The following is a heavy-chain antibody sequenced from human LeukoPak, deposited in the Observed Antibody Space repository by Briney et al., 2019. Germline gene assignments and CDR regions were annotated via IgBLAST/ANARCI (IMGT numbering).Heavy chain of an antibody. D-gene: IGHD6-6*01. CDR3: ARAHSYSTSSLPGY. CDR1: GYTFISYV. J-gene: IGHJ4*02. V-gene: IGHV7-4-1*02. CDR2: INTNTGNP. Sequence: ASVKVSCKASGYTFISYVMTWVRQAPGQGLEWMGWINTNTGNPTYAQGFTGRFVFSLDTSVSTAYLQISSLKAEDTAVYYCARAHSYSTSSLPGYWGRGTLVTVSS.